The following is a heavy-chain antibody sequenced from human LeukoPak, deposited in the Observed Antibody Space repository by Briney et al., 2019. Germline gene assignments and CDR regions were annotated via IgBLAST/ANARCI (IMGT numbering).Heavy chain of an antibody. CDR1: GFTFSSFG. J-gene: IGHJ5*01. V-gene: IGHV3-48*01. CDR2: INPESTTM. Sequence: PGGSLRLSCEGSGFTFSSFGMNWVRQAPGKGLEWLSYINPESTTMYYADSVRGRFTISRDNAKNSLYLQMNSLRVEDTAAYFCARRLASWGQGTLVTVSS. CDR3: ARRLAS.